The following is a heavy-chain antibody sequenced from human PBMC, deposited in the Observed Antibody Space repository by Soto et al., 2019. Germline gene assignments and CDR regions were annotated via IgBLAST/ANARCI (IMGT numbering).Heavy chain of an antibody. V-gene: IGHV3-73*01. Sequence: PGGSLRLSCVGSGFTFSAAAIHWVRQAPGQGLEWIGRIRSKTNNYVTAYSASVEGRFTLSRDDSRNTTYLEMQSLRVEDTAVYFCTASPYWGQRTLVTVSS. CDR1: GFTFSAAA. J-gene: IGHJ4*02. CDR3: TASPY. CDR2: IRSKTNNYVT.